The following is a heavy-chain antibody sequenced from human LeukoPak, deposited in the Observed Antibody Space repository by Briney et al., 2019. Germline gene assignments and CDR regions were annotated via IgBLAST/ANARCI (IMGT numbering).Heavy chain of an antibody. CDR1: GFTFRSSS. V-gene: IGHV3-21*01. Sequence: GGSLRLSCAASGFTFRSSSMNWVRQAPGKGLEWVSSITSGSSQIYDADSVKGRFTISRDNAKNSLFLQMNSLRAEDTAVYYCARDFWGAYRVDFFDYWGQGTLVTVSS. D-gene: IGHD3-3*01. CDR2: ITSGSSQI. CDR3: ARDFWGAYRVDFFDY. J-gene: IGHJ4*02.